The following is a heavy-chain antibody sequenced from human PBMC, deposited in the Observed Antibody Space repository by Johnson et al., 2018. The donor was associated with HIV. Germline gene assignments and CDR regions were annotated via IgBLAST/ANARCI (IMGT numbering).Heavy chain of an antibody. J-gene: IGHJ3*02. CDR1: GFIFSDYY. V-gene: IGHV3-11*04. CDR2: ISSSGRTL. CDR3: ARVMVQGDAFDI. D-gene: IGHD3-10*01. Sequence: QVQLVESGGGLVKPGGSLRLSCAASGFIFSDYYMSWIRQAPGKGLERVSYISSSGRTLDYADSVKGRFTISRDNAKNSLYLQMNSLRAEDTAVYYCARVMVQGDAFDIWGQGTMVTVSS.